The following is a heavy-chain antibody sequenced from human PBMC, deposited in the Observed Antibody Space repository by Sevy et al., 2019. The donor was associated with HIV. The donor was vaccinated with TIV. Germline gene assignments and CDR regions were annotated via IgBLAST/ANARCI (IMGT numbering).Heavy chain of an antibody. CDR2: ITNSGSSI. CDR3: ARDLPPSATTVAHFDY. Sequence: GGSLRLSCTASGFTFSSYEMNWVRQAPGKGLEWVSYITNSGSSIYYSDSVRGRLTVSRDNAKNSLYLQMKSLRAEDTAVYYCARDLPPSATTVAHFDYWGRRTLVTVSS. D-gene: IGHD4-17*01. V-gene: IGHV3-48*03. CDR1: GFTFSSYE. J-gene: IGHJ4*02.